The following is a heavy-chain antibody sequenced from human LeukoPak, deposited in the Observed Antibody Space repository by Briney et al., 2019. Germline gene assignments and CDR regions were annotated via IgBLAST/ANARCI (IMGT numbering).Heavy chain of an antibody. CDR2: IYYSGST. CDR1: GGSISSSSYY. V-gene: IGHV4-39*01. CDR3: ARQGGIVVVPAAIPIDY. Sequence: SSETLSLTCTVSGGSISSSSYYWGWLRQPPGKGLEWIGSIYYSGSTYYNPSLKSRVTISVDTSKNQFSLKLSSVTAADTAVYYCARQGGIVVVPAAIPIDYWGQGTLVTVSS. D-gene: IGHD2-2*02. J-gene: IGHJ4*02.